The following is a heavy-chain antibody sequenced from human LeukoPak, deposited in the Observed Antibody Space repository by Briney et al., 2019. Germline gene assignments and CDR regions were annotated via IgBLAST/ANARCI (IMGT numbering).Heavy chain of an antibody. V-gene: IGHV3-30*02. CDR1: GFTFSSYG. CDR2: IRYDGSNK. CDR3: ARGWGTYYDFWSGSPLMDV. J-gene: IGHJ6*04. Sequence: GGSLRLSCAASGFTFSSYGMHWVRQAPGKGLEWVTFIRYDGSNKYYTDSVKGRFTISRDNSYKTLYLQMNSLRAEDTAVYYCARGWGTYYDFWSGSPLMDVWGKGTTVTVSS. D-gene: IGHD3-3*01.